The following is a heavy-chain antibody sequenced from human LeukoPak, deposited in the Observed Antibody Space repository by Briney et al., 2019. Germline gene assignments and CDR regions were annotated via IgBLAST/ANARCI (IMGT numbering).Heavy chain of an antibody. V-gene: IGHV4-59*08. CDR2: IYYSGST. Sequence: SETLSLTCTVSGGSISSYYWSWIRQPPGKGLEWIGYIYYSGSTDYNPSLKSRVTISVDTSKNQFSLKLSSVTAADTAVYYCARHSPASSGSRPYYYYGMDVWGQGTTVTVSS. CDR1: GGSISSYY. J-gene: IGHJ6*02. D-gene: IGHD3-10*01. CDR3: ARHSPASSGSRPYYYYGMDV.